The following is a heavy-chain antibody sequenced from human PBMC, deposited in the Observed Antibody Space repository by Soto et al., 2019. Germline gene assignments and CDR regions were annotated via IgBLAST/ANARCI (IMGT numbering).Heavy chain of an antibody. V-gene: IGHV1-46*01. Sequence: QVQLVQSGAEVKRPGASVKVSCKASGYSFTNYYMHWVRQAPGQGLEWMGIINTRGGGISYAQKFEGRVTMTRDTSTSTVYMELSSLTSEDTAVYYCARVRRPTVTVQDNWFDPWGQGTLVTVSA. J-gene: IGHJ5*02. D-gene: IGHD1-1*01. CDR3: ARVRRPTVTVQDNWFDP. CDR2: INTRGGGI. CDR1: GYSFTNYY.